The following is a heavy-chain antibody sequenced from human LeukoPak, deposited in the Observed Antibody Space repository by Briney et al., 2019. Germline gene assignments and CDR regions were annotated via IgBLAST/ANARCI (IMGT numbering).Heavy chain of an antibody. V-gene: IGHV4-38-2*02. CDR2: IHQGGTT. D-gene: IGHD1-1*01. CDR1: GFSISSGYY. J-gene: IGHJ4*02. Sequence: SETLSLTCVVSGFSISSGYYWGWIRQPPGKGLECIGNIHQGGTTFYNSSLNSRVTMSIDTSKNQFSLKLSSVTAADTAVYYCAREVERRIVNWGQGTLVTVSS. CDR3: AREVERRIVN.